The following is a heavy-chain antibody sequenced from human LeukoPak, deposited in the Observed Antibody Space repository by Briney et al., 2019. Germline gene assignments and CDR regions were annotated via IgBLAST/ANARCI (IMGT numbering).Heavy chain of an antibody. Sequence: GGSLRLSCAASGSTFSSSSMSWVRQAPGKGLEWVSAITGSGGSTYYADSVKGRFTISRDNSKNTLFLQMNSLRVEDTAVYYCAKDLAPAAYWGQGTLVTVSS. CDR3: AKDLAPAAY. J-gene: IGHJ4*02. V-gene: IGHV3-23*01. CDR1: GSTFSSSS. CDR2: ITGSGGST. D-gene: IGHD2-2*01.